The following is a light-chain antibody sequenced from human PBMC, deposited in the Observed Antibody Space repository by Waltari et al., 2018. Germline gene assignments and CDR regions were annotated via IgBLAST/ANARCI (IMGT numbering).Light chain of an antibody. CDR2: TAS. Sequence: DIQMTQSPSSLSASIGDTVTITCRASQFINRNLNWYQQRPGKAPKLLIYTASSLQSGVPERFSGSGSGTDFTLTINSLQADDFATYYCQQSHRTPETFGQGTKVEIK. CDR1: QFINRN. J-gene: IGKJ1*01. CDR3: QQSHRTPET. V-gene: IGKV1-39*01.